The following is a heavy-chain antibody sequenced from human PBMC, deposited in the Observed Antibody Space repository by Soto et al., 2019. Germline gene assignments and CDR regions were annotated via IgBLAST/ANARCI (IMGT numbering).Heavy chain of an antibody. D-gene: IGHD6-13*01. CDR3: ARDLADSSSWALAYYGMDV. CDR1: GYTFTSYA. V-gene: IGHV1-3*01. Sequence: ASVKVSCKASGYTFTSYAMHWVRQAPGQRLEWMGWINAGNGNTSYSQKFQGRDTMTRDTSTSTVYMELSSLRSEDTAVYYCARDLADSSSWALAYYGMDVWGQGTTVTVSS. J-gene: IGHJ6*02. CDR2: INAGNGNT.